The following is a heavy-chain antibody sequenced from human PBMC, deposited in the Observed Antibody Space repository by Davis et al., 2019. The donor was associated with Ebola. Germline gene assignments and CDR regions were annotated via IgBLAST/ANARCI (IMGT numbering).Heavy chain of an antibody. CDR2: ISGSSDSI. CDR1: GFTFSSYG. CDR3: ARVTVTMSGVIIMGFDY. V-gene: IGHV3-23*01. Sequence: GETLKISCAASGFTFSSYGMSWVRQAPGKGLEWVAGISGSSDSIYYADSVKGRFTISRDNSKNTLFLQMNSLGDEDTAVYFCARVTVTMSGVIIMGFDYWGQGTLVTVSS. D-gene: IGHD3-3*01. J-gene: IGHJ4*02.